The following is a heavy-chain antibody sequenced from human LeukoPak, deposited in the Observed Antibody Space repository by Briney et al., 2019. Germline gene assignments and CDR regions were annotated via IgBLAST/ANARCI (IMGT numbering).Heavy chain of an antibody. CDR1: GGSFNGYY. CDR3: ARARSYPKNLFDI. D-gene: IGHD2-2*01. Sequence: SETLSLTCAVYGGSFNGYYWSWIRQPPGQGLEWMGEINHSGSTNYNQSLNSRVTITVDTSKHQYSLKLSSGTAADTDVYFCARARSYPKNLFDIWGQGTMVTVSS. V-gene: IGHV4-34*01. J-gene: IGHJ3*02. CDR2: INHSGST.